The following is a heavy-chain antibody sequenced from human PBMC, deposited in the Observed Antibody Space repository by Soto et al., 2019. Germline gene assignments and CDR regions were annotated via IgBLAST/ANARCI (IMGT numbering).Heavy chain of an antibody. CDR1: GFTFSSYA. CDR3: AKDQDYDILTVEGDWFDP. Sequence: GGSLRLSCAASGFTFSSYAMSWVRQAPGKGLEWVSAISGSGGSTYYADSVKGRLTISRDDSKNTLYLQMNSLRAEDTAVYYCAKDQDYDILTVEGDWFDPWGQGTLVTVSS. CDR2: ISGSGGST. V-gene: IGHV3-23*01. D-gene: IGHD3-9*01. J-gene: IGHJ5*02.